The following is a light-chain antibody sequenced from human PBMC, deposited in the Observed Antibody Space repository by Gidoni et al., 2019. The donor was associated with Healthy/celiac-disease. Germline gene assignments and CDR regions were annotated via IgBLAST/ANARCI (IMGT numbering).Light chain of an antibody. J-gene: IGKJ1*01. V-gene: IGKV3-20*01. CDR2: GAS. CDR1: QSVSSGY. CDR3: QRYGSSPT. Sequence: IVLMQTPGTLSLSPGEGASLSCSASQSVSSGYLAWYQQKPGQAPRLLIYGASIRATGIPDRFSGSGSGTDFTLTISRLEPEDFAVYYCQRYGSSPTFGQGTKVKIK.